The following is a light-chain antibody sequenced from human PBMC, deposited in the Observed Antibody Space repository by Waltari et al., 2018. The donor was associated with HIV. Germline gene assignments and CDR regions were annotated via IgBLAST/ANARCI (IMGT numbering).Light chain of an antibody. Sequence: EIVLTQSPGTLSLSPGERVTLSCRTSQSVSSSYLAWYQQPPGPAPRLLIYGASSRATGIPDRFSGTGSGTHFTLAISRLEPEDFAVYYCQQFGTSPYTFGQGTKLVI. CDR3: QQFGTSPYT. CDR1: QSVSSSY. CDR2: GAS. V-gene: IGKV3-20*01. J-gene: IGKJ2*01.